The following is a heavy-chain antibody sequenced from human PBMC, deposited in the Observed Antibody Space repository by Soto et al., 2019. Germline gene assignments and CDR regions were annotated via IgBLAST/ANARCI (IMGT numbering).Heavy chain of an antibody. CDR3: ARGRWVAARLFKWFDS. V-gene: IGHV4-39*07. CDR2: VYYSGIT. J-gene: IGHJ5*01. CDR1: GYAVNSNNVY. D-gene: IGHD6-6*01. Sequence: SGTLSLTFTVSGYAVNSNNVYWCWVLQPPGRRLEFIGNVYYSGITYYNPAFESRVTISVDTSRNQFSLKLSSVTAADTAVYYCARGRWVAARLFKWFDSWGQGTVVTVSS.